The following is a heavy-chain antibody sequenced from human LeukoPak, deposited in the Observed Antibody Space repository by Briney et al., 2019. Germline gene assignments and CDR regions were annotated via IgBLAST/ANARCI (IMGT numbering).Heavy chain of an antibody. CDR1: GFTFSDYY. J-gene: IGHJ4*02. Sequence: GGSLRLSCAASGFTFSDYYMSWVRQAPGKGLEWVAYSSGSGGSTYYTDSVKGRFTISRDNAKNSLYLQMNSLRAEDTAVYSCARPGVAGYFDYWGQGTLVTVSS. V-gene: IGHV3-11*01. CDR2: SSGSGGST. D-gene: IGHD6-19*01. CDR3: ARPGVAGYFDY.